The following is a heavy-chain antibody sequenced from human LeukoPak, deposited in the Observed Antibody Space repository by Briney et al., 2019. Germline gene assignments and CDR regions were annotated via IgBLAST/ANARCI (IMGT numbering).Heavy chain of an antibody. CDR3: ARTYYGSGSYWNGTECFQH. J-gene: IGHJ1*01. CDR2: INPNSGGT. D-gene: IGHD3-10*01. Sequence: ASVKVSCKASGYTFTGYYMHWVRQAPGQGLEWMGWINPNSGGTNYAQKFQGRVTMTRDTSISTAYMELSRLRSDDTAVYYCARTYYGSGSYWNGTECFQHWGQGTLVTVSS. V-gene: IGHV1-2*02. CDR1: GYTFTGYY.